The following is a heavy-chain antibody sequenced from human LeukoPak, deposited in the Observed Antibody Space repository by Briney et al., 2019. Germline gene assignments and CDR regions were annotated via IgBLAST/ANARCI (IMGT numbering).Heavy chain of an antibody. J-gene: IGHJ4*02. D-gene: IGHD2-2*01. CDR3: DREQHYATDY. Sequence: ASVKVSCKASGYMFTNYNMQWVRQAPGQGLEWMGMVSASGANTKYAQKFRGRVTMTSDTSTSTVYMELSSLISDDTAVYYCDREQHYATDYWGQGTLVTVYS. CDR2: VSASGANT. CDR1: GYMFTNYN. V-gene: IGHV1-46*03.